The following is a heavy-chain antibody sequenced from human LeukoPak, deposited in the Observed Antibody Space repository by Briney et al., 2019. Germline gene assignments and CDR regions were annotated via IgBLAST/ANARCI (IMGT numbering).Heavy chain of an antibody. CDR3: ARGSSSGRKDY. J-gene: IGHJ4*02. CDR2: ISSSGCTM. Sequence: PGGSLRLSCAASGFTFSDYYMSWIRQAPGKGLAWVSYISSSGCTMYYADSVKGRFTISRDNAKNSLYLQMNSLRAEDTAVYYCARGSSSGRKDYWGQGTLVTVSS. V-gene: IGHV3-11*01. CDR1: GFTFSDYY. D-gene: IGHD6-6*01.